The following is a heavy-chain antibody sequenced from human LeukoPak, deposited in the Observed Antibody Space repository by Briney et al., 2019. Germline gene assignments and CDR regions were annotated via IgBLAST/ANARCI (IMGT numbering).Heavy chain of an antibody. CDR3: AKDLTGVNYCLDQ. J-gene: IGHJ4*02. D-gene: IGHD1-7*01. CDR1: GFTFSSYW. CDR2: INSDGSST. V-gene: IGHV3-74*01. Sequence: PGGSLRLSCVASGFTFSSYWMHWVRQAPGKGLVWVSRINSDGSSTSYADSVKGRFTISRDNSKNTLYLQMNSLRAEDTAVYYCAKDLTGVNYCLDQWGQGTLVTVSS.